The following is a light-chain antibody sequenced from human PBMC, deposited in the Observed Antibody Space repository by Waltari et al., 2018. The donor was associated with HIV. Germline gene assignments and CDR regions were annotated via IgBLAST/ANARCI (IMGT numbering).Light chain of an antibody. CDR3: QQGSNWPRT. V-gene: IGKV3-11*01. J-gene: IGKJ2*01. CDR2: AVS. CDR1: QSVGNS. Sequence: EIVLTQSPVTLSLSPGQRATLSCRASQSVGNSLVWYQQKPGLAPRLLMYAVSYRAADIPSRFSGSGSETDFTLTISSLEPEDFAVYYCQQGSNWPRTFGQGTKLEIE.